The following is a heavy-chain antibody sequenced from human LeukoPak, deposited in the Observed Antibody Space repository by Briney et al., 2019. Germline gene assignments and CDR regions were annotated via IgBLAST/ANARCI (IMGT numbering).Heavy chain of an antibody. D-gene: IGHD5-12*01. V-gene: IGHV4-59*08. CDR3: ASVSIVATLAFDY. CDR1: GVSINTYY. CDR2: IYYSVIS. Sequence: SETLSLTCTVSGVSINTYYWSWIRQPPGKGLEWIGYIYYSVISDYNPSLKSRVTMSVDMSTRQISLKLSSVTAADTAVYYCASVSIVATLAFDYWGQGTLVTVSS. J-gene: IGHJ4*02.